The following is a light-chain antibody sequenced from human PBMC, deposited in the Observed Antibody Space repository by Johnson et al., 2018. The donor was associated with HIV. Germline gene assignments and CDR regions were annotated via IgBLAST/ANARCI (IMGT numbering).Light chain of an antibody. CDR3: GTWDSSLNVLYV. J-gene: IGLJ1*01. CDR1: SSNIGNNY. CDR2: ENN. V-gene: IGLV1-51*02. Sequence: QSVLTQPPSVSAAPGQKVTISCSGSSSNIGNNYVSWYQQLPGTAPKLLIYENNKGPSGIPDRFSGSQSGTSATLGITGLQTGDEADYDGGTWDSSLNVLYVFGTGTKVTVL.